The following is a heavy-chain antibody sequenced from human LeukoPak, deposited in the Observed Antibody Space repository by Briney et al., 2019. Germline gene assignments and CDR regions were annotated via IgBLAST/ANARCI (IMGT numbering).Heavy chain of an antibody. V-gene: IGHV4-59*01. J-gene: IGHJ4*02. CDR3: ARSTYGGNDY. CDR2: IYYSGSA. D-gene: IGHD4-23*01. Sequence: SETLSLTCTVSGGSISSYYWSWIRQPPGKGLGWIGYIYYSGSANYNPSLKSRVTTSVDTSKNQFSLKLSSVTAADTAVYYCARSTYGGNDYWGQGTLVTVSS. CDR1: GGSISSYY.